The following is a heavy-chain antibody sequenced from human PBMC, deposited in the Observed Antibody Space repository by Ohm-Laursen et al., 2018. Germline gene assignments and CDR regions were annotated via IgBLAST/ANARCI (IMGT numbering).Heavy chain of an antibody. D-gene: IGHD2-21*01. J-gene: IGHJ3*02. CDR2: ISAYNGNT. Sequence: ASVKVSCKASGYTFTSYGISWVRQAPGQGLEWMGWISAYNGNTNYAQKLQGRVTMTTDTSTSTAYMELRSLRSDDTALYYCAKDILGSRRGLWGDNAFDIWGQGTMVTVSS. CDR1: GYTFTSYG. CDR3: AKDILGSRRGLWGDNAFDI. V-gene: IGHV1-18*01.